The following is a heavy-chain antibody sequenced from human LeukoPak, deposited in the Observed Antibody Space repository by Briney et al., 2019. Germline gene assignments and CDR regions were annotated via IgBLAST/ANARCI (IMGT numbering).Heavy chain of an antibody. D-gene: IGHD6-13*01. Sequence: PSETLSLTCTVSGGSISSYYWSWIRQPAGKGLEWIGRIYTSGSTNYNPSLKSRVTMSVDTSKNQFSLKLSSVTAADTAVYYCARAGSSWLGDYYYYMDVWGKGTTVTVSS. CDR2: IYTSGST. J-gene: IGHJ6*03. V-gene: IGHV4-4*07. CDR1: GGSISSYY. CDR3: ARAGSSWLGDYYYYMDV.